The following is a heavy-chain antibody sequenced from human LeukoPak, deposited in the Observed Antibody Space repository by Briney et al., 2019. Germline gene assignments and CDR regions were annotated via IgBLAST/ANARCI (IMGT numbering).Heavy chain of an antibody. Sequence: SETLSLTCTVSGGSISSYYWSWIRQPPGKGLEWIGYIYYSGSTNYNPSLKSRVTISVDTSKNQFSLKLSSVTAADTAVYYCARDSRYCSGGSCYFFDYWGQGTLVTVSS. CDR2: IYYSGST. D-gene: IGHD2-15*01. V-gene: IGHV4-59*01. CDR3: ARDSRYCSGGSCYFFDY. CDR1: GGSISSYY. J-gene: IGHJ4*02.